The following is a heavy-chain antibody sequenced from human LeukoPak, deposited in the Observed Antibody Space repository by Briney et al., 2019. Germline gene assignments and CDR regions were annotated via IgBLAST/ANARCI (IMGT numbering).Heavy chain of an antibody. J-gene: IGHJ1*01. CDR2: ISSSSSTI. CDR3: ARRDLTVAVVAATENFQH. D-gene: IGHD2-15*01. CDR1: GFTFSSYS. Sequence: GGSLRLSCAASGFTFSSYSMNWVRQAPGKGLEWVSYISSSSSTIYYADSVKGRFTISRDNSKNTLYLQMNSLRAEDTAVYYCARRDLTVAVVAATENFQHWGQGTLVTASS. V-gene: IGHV3-48*01.